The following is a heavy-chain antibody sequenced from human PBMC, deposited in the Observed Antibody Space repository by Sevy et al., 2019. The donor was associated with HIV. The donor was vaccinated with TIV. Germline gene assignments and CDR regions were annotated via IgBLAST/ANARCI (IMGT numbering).Heavy chain of an antibody. CDR1: GFTFNNAW. CDR3: TILSGNSERGYYFDY. CDR2: IKSKTDGGTT. Sequence: GGSLRLSCAASGFTFNNAWMNWVRQAPGKGLEWVGRIKSKTDGGTTDYAAPVKGRFTISRDESKNTLYLQMNSLKTEDTAVYYCTILSGNSERGYYFDYWGQGTLVTVSS. D-gene: IGHD1-26*01. J-gene: IGHJ4*02. V-gene: IGHV3-15*01.